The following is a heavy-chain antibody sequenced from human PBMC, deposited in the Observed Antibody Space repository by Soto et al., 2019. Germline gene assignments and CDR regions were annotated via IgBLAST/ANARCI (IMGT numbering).Heavy chain of an antibody. CDR1: GFTFSSYD. J-gene: IGHJ3*02. CDR2: ISYDGSNK. D-gene: IGHD3-10*01. Sequence: GGSLRLSCAASGFTFSSYDMHWVRQAPGKGLEWVAVISYDGSNKYYADSVKGRFTISRDNSKNTLYLQMNSLRAEDTAVYYCAKEFGRYYYDAFDIWGQGTMVTVSS. V-gene: IGHV3-30*18. CDR3: AKEFGRYYYDAFDI.